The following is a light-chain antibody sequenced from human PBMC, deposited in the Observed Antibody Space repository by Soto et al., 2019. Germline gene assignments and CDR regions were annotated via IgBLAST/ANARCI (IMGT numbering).Light chain of an antibody. J-gene: IGKJ5*01. CDR2: GAS. CDR3: HPYNKWPPIP. CDR1: QSISDT. Sequence: EIMMKQSPATLSVSPGGRATLSCRASQSISDTLAWYQQKPGQAPRLLIHGASTRATGFPARFSGSGSGTEFTLTISNLQSEDFAVYYCHPYNKWPPIPFGQGTLLAVK. V-gene: IGKV3-15*01.